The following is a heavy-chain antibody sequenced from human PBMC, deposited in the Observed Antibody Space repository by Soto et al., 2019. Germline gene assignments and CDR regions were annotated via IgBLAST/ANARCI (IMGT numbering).Heavy chain of an antibody. Sequence: EVQLLESGGGLVQPGGSLRRACAASGFTFSSDAMNWVRQAPGKGLEWVSVISGNGGRTDYADSVKGRFTISRDNFKKPLYLQMNSLRVEDTAVYYCAKDKRWWVPTFFDYWGQGTLVTVSS. CDR3: AKDKRWWVPTFFDY. CDR1: GFTFSSDA. V-gene: IGHV3-23*01. CDR2: ISGNGGRT. J-gene: IGHJ4*02. D-gene: IGHD2-15*01.